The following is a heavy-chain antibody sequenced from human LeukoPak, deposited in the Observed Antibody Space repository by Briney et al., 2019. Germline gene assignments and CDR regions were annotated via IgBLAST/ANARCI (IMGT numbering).Heavy chain of an antibody. J-gene: IGHJ3*02. CDR2: ISNSGSII. CDR1: GFTFSDYY. V-gene: IGHV3-11*01. Sequence: GGSLRLSCAASGFTFSDYYMSWIRQAPGKGLEWVSYISNSGSIIKYADSVKGRFTISRDNAKKSVYLQMNSLRPEDTAVYYCARETLGVAAFDIWGQGTVVTVSS. CDR3: ARETLGVAAFDI. D-gene: IGHD3-16*01.